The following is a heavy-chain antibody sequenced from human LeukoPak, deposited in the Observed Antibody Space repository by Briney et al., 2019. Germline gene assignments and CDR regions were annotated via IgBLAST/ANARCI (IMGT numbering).Heavy chain of an antibody. V-gene: IGHV3-23*01. Sequence: PGGSLRLSCAASGFTFSSYGMSWVRQAPGKGLEWVSAISGSGGSTYYADSVKGRFTISRDNSKNTLYLQMNSLRAEDTAVYYCAKEPQDYGDYGADYWGQGTLVTVSS. CDR2: ISGSGGST. D-gene: IGHD4-17*01. CDR1: GFTFSSYG. J-gene: IGHJ4*02. CDR3: AKEPQDYGDYGADY.